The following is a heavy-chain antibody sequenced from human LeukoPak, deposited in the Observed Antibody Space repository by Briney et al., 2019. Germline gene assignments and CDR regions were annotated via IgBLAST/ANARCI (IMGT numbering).Heavy chain of an antibody. CDR1: GGSINSYY. V-gene: IGHV4-59*08. CDR2: IYYDGST. CDR3: ARGQFWSGYSI. Sequence: SETLSLTCTVSGGSINSYYWSWIRQPPGKGLEWIGYIYYDGSTNYNSSLKSRVTISVDTSKNQFSLNLSSVTAADTAVYYCARGQFWSGYSIWGQGTLVTVSS. D-gene: IGHD3-3*02. J-gene: IGHJ4*02.